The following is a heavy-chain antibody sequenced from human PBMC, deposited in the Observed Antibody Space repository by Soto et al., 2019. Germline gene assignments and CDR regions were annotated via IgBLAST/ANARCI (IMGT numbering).Heavy chain of an antibody. V-gene: IGHV4-59*01. CDR3: ARARLAPPFRPLGYYFDY. Sequence: SETLSLTCTVSGGSISSYYWNWIRQPPGKGLEWIGYIYYSGSTNYNPSLKSRVTISVDTSKNQFSLKLSSVTAADTAVYYCARARLAPPFRPLGYYFDYWGQGTLVTVSS. J-gene: IGHJ4*02. CDR2: IYYSGST. CDR1: GGSISSYY. D-gene: IGHD3-16*01.